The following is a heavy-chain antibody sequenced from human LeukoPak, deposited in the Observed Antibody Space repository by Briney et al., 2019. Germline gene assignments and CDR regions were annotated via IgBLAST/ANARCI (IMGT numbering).Heavy chain of an antibody. J-gene: IGHJ4*02. CDR2: IYYSGST. Sequence: SETLSLTCAVYGGSFSGYYWSWIRQPPGKGLEWIGYIYYSGSTNYNPSLKSRVTISVDTSKNQFSLKLSSVTAADTAVYHCARDHSGSHDYWGQGTLVTVSS. CDR3: ARDHSGSHDY. V-gene: IGHV4-59*01. D-gene: IGHD1-26*01. CDR1: GGSFSGYY.